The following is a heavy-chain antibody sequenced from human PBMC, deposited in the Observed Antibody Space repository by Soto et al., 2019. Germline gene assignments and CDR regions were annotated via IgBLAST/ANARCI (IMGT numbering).Heavy chain of an antibody. CDR1: GGSISGSTNY. Sequence: PSETLSLTCAVSGGSISGSTNYWGWIRQPPGKGLEWIGGIYYSGSTNYNPSLKSRITISVDTSKNQVSLKLNAVTAADTALYYCARGVSHYYYGLDVWGRGTTVTVSS. D-gene: IGHD2-8*01. CDR2: IYYSGST. J-gene: IGHJ6*02. CDR3: ARGVSHYYYGLDV. V-gene: IGHV4-39*01.